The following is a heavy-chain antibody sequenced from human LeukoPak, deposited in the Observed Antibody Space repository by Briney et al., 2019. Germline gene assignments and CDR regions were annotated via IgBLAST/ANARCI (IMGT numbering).Heavy chain of an antibody. CDR2: INPNSRGI. CDR1: GYTFTDFY. V-gene: IGHV1-2*02. J-gene: IGHJ4*02. CDR3: ARGGRPLAARRRGVDY. Sequence: ASVKVSCKASGYTFTDFYIHWVRQAPGQGLEWMGWINPNSRGIHYAWKFQGRVTMTRDTSITTAYLELSRLTSDDTAVCYCARGGRPLAARRRGVDYWGQGTLVTVSS. D-gene: IGHD6-6*01.